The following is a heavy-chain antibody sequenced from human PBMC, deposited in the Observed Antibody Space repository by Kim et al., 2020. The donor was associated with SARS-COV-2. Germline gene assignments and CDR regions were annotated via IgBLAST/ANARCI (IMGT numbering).Heavy chain of an antibody. V-gene: IGHV5-10-1*01. Sequence: YTNYSPSFQGHVTISADKSISTAYLQWSSLKASDTAMYYCARLGPEAFDIWGQGTMVTVSS. D-gene: IGHD3-3*01. CDR3: ARLGPEAFDI. J-gene: IGHJ3*02. CDR2: YT.